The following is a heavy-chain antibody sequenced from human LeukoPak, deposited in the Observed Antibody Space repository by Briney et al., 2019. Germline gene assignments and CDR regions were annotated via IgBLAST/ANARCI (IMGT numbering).Heavy chain of an antibody. CDR2: IYYSGST. CDR3: ARAATSIYWYFDL. J-gene: IGHJ2*01. Sequence: SETLSLTCTVSGGSISSYYWSWIRQPPGKGLEWIGYIYYSGSTNYNPSLKSRVTISVDTSKNQFSLKLSSVTAADTAVYYCARAATSIYWYFDLWGRGTLVTVSS. CDR1: GGSISSYY. V-gene: IGHV4-59*01. D-gene: IGHD5-12*01.